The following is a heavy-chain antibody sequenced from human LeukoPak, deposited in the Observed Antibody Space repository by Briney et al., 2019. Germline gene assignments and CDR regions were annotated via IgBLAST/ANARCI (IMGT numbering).Heavy chain of an antibody. Sequence: SETLSLTCTVSGGSISSSNYYWGWIRQPPGKGLQWIGSIHYSGSTYYNPSLKSRVTISVDSSKNHFSLKLSSVTAADTAVYYCARIPSRISWFDPWGQGTLVTVSS. V-gene: IGHV4-39*02. CDR2: IHYSGST. D-gene: IGHD1-14*01. CDR3: ARIPSRISWFDP. CDR1: GGSISSSNYY. J-gene: IGHJ5*02.